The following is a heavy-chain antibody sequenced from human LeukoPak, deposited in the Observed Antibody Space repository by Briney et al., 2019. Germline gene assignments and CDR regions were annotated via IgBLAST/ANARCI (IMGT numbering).Heavy chain of an antibody. CDR1: GYTFTNYE. CDR2: ISPYNGNT. CDR3: ATDHRQSSSSSYYYYMDV. Sequence: ASVKVSCKASGYTFTNYEISWVRQAPGQGLEWMGWISPYNGNTNYAQKFQGRVTMTTHTSTSTAYMELRSLRSDDTAVYYCATDHRQSSSSSYYYYMDVWGTGTTVTVSS. V-gene: IGHV1-18*01. J-gene: IGHJ6*03. D-gene: IGHD6-6*01.